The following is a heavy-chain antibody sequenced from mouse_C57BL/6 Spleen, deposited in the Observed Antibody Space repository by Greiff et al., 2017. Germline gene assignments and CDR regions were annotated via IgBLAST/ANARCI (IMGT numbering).Heavy chain of an antibody. CDR3: ARRLGQGYAMDY. Sequence: EVKLQESGGGLVKPGGSLKLSCAASGFTFSDYGMHWVRQAPEKGLEWVAYISSGSSTIYYADTVKGRFTISRDNAKNTLFLQMTSLRSEDTAMYYCARRLGQGYAMDYWGQGTSVTVSS. V-gene: IGHV5-17*01. D-gene: IGHD3-3*01. J-gene: IGHJ4*01. CDR2: ISSGSSTI. CDR1: GFTFSDYG.